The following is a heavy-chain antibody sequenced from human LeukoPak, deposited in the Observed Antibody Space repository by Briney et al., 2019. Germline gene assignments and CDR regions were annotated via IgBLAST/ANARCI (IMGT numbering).Heavy chain of an antibody. CDR2: ISSSGSTI. Sequence: GGSLRLSCAASGFTFSDYCMSWIRQAPGKGLEWVSYISSSGSTIYYADSVKGRFTISRDNAKNSLYLQMNSLRAEDTAVYYCARMDMAALVDYWGQGTLVTVSS. D-gene: IGHD2-2*03. CDR1: GFTFSDYC. V-gene: IGHV3-11*04. CDR3: ARMDMAALVDY. J-gene: IGHJ4*02.